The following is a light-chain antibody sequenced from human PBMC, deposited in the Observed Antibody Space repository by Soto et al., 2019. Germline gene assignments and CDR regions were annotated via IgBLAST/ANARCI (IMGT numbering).Light chain of an antibody. CDR2: AAS. J-gene: IGKJ4*01. CDR1: HTIDTF. CDR3: QLSYGTPLT. V-gene: IGKV1-39*01. Sequence: DIQMTQSPPSLSASVGDRVTITCRASHTIDTFVNWYQQKPGRTPKLLIFAASTLHSGVPSMFSGSGSWTDCTVTITSLQPEDFATYYCQLSYGTPLTFGGGTRVEIK.